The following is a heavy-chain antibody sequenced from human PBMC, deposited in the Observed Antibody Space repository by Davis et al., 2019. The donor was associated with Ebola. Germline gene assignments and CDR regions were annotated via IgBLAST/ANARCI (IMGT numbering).Heavy chain of an antibody. Sequence: GESLKISCVASGFTFTTSTMHWVRQAPGKGLEWVASIKEDGSEKKYVDSVKGRFTMSRDSAENSLHLQMNSLRVEDTAVYYCANRNWESWGQGTLVTVSS. CDR2: IKEDGSEK. D-gene: IGHD7-27*01. J-gene: IGHJ5*02. V-gene: IGHV3-7*01. CDR1: GFTFTTST. CDR3: ANRNWES.